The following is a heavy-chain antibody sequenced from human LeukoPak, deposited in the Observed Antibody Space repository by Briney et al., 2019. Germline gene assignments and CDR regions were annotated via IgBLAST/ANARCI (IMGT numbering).Heavy chain of an antibody. CDR2: FDPEDGET. V-gene: IGHV1-24*01. CDR3: ATAIGNEWELLFDY. J-gene: IGHJ4*02. CDR1: GYTLTELS. D-gene: IGHD1-26*01. Sequence: ASVKVSCKVSGYTLTELSMHWVRQAPGKGLEWMGGFDPEDGETIYAQKFQGRVTMTEDTSTDTAYMELSSLRSEDTAVYYCATAIGNEWELLFDYWGQGTLVTVSS.